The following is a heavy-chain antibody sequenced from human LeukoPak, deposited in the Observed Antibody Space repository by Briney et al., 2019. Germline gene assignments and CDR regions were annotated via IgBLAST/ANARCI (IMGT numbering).Heavy chain of an antibody. Sequence: ASVKVSCKASGYTFTGYYMHWVRQAPGQGLEWMGWINPNSGGTNYAQKFQGRVTMTRDTSISTAYMELSSLRSEDTAVYYCARGFRGRVAIDYWGQGTLVTVSS. CDR3: ARGFRGRVAIDY. CDR1: GYTFTGYY. V-gene: IGHV1-2*02. CDR2: INPNSGGT. J-gene: IGHJ4*02. D-gene: IGHD5-12*01.